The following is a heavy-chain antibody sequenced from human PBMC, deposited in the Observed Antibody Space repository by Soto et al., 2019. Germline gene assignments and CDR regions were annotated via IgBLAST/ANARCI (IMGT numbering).Heavy chain of an antibody. Sequence: SETLSLTCTVSGDSFSNYYCNWVRKSAGKGLEWIGRIYPTGSTTYNPSLKSRLTMSVDTSKNQFSLRLTSMTAADTAVYYCATGRSEVVPGAMDTWGQGTLVTVS. CDR1: GDSFSNYY. J-gene: IGHJ5*02. D-gene: IGHD2-2*01. V-gene: IGHV4-4*07. CDR3: ATGRSEVVPGAMDT. CDR2: IYPTGST.